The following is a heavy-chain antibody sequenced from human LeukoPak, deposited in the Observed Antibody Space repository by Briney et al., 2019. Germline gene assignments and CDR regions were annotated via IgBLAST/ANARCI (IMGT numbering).Heavy chain of an antibody. CDR1: GGSFSGYY. V-gene: IGHV4-34*01. CDR3: ARGFRYYYDSSGYPFDY. Sequence: SETLSLTCAVYGGSFSGYYWSWIRQPPGKGLEWIGEINHSGSTNYNPSLKSRVTISVDTSKNQFSLKLSSVTAADTAVYYCARGFRYYYDSSGYPFDYWGQGTLVTVSS. CDR2: INHSGST. D-gene: IGHD3-22*01. J-gene: IGHJ4*02.